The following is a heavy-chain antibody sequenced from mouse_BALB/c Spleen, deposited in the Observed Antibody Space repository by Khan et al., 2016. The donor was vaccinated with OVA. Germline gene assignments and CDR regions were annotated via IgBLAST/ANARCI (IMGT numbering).Heavy chain of an antibody. Sequence: EVQLQESGPGLVKPSQSLSLTCTVTGYSITSDYAWNWIRQFPGNKLEWMGYITYSGSTSYIPSPKSRISITRDTSKNQFFLQLNSVTSEDTATYYCARGRAYWGQGTLVTVSA. V-gene: IGHV3-2*02. CDR2: ITYSGST. J-gene: IGHJ3*01. CDR1: GYSITSDYA. CDR3: ARGRAY. D-gene: IGHD3-3*01.